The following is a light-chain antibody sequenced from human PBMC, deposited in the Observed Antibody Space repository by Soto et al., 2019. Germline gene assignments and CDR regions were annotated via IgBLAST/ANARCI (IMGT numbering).Light chain of an antibody. CDR3: QQYSDLPMT. CDR2: GAS. J-gene: IGKJ5*01. V-gene: IGKV3-20*01. Sequence: IVLTQSPATLSLSPGERVALSCRASQSVGSSLAWYQQKPGQAPRLLIYGASRRATGIPDRFSDSASGTDFTLTISRLEPEDFAVYFCQQYSDLPMTFGQGTRLEI. CDR1: QSVGSS.